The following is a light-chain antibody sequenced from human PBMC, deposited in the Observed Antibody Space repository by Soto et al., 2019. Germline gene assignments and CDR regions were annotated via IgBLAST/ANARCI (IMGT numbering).Light chain of an antibody. V-gene: IGLV2-8*01. CDR3: SSYAGSNNLL. Sequence: QSVLTQPPSASGSPGRSVTISCTGTSSDVGGYNYVSWYQQHPGKAPKLMIYEVSKRPSGVPDRFSGSKSDNTASLTVSGLQPEDEAEYYCSSYAGSNNLLFGGGTKLTVL. CDR1: SSDVGGYNY. CDR2: EVS. J-gene: IGLJ2*01.